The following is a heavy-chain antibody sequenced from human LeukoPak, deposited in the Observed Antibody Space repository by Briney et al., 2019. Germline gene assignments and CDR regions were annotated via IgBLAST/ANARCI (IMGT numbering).Heavy chain of an antibody. CDR3: ARRSIAATGAAYYFDY. D-gene: IGHD6-13*01. V-gene: IGHV6-1*01. CDR2: TYYRSKWYN. J-gene: IGHJ4*02. Sequence: SQTLSLTCAISGDSVSSNSAAWNWIRQSPSRGLEWLGRTYYRSKWYNDYAVSVKSRITINPDTSKNQFSLRLNSVTPEDTAVYYCARRSIAATGAAYYFDYWGQGTLVTVSS. CDR1: GDSVSSNSAA.